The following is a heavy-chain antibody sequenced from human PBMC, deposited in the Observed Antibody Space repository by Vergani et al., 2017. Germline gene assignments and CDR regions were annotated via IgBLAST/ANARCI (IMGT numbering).Heavy chain of an antibody. D-gene: IGHD3-3*01. Sequence: QLQLQESGPGLVKPSETLSLTCTVSGGSISSSNYYWGWIRQPPGKGLEWIGSIYYSGNTFYNPSLKSRVTISVDTSKNQFSLKLSSVTAADTAVYYCARGASGYDFWSAYYTGLDYWGQGTLVTVSS. J-gene: IGHJ4*02. V-gene: IGHV4-39*01. CDR3: ARGASGYDFWSAYYTGLDY. CDR1: GGSISSSNYY. CDR2: IYYSGNT.